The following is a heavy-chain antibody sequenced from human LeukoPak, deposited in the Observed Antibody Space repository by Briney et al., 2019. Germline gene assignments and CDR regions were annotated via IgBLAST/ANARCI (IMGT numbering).Heavy chain of an antibody. D-gene: IGHD3-10*01. CDR2: ISSSSSYT. Sequence: GGSLRLSCAASGFKFSDYYMSWIRQAPGKGLEWVSYISSSSSYTNYADSVKGRFTISRDNAKNSLYLQMNSLRAEDTAVYYCARDRYGSGSDAFDIWGQGTMVTVSS. V-gene: IGHV3-11*05. CDR3: ARDRYGSGSDAFDI. CDR1: GFKFSDYY. J-gene: IGHJ3*02.